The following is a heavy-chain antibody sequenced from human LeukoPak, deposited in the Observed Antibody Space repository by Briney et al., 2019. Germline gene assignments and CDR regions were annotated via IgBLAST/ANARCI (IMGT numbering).Heavy chain of an antibody. CDR1: GFTVSSNY. CDR2: IYSGGST. J-gene: IGHJ1*01. Sequence: GGSLRLSCAASGFTVSSNYMSWVRQAPGKGLEWVSVIYSGGSTYYADSVKGRFTISRDNSKNSLYLQMNSLRAEDTAVYYCASYDSSGYYLSEYFQHWGQGTLVTVSS. D-gene: IGHD3-22*01. V-gene: IGHV3-53*01. CDR3: ASYDSSGYYLSEYFQH.